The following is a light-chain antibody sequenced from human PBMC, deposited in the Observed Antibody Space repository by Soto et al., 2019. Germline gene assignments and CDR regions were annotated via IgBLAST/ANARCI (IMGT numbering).Light chain of an antibody. J-gene: IGLJ1*01. CDR3: SSYAGSNNFV. CDR2: EVS. CDR1: SSDIGAYIY. Sequence: QSALTPPPSASGSPGQSVTISCTGTSSDIGAYIYVSWYQQHPGKAPKLMISEVSRRPSGVPDRFSGSKSGNKASLTVSGLQADDEAHYYCSSYAGSNNFVFGTGTKLTVL. V-gene: IGLV2-8*01.